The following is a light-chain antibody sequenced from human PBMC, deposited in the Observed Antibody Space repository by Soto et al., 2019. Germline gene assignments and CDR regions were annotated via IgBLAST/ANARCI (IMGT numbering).Light chain of an antibody. V-gene: IGLV1-40*01. CDR1: SSNIGAGYD. Sequence: QSVLTQPPSVSGALGQRVTIFCTGSSSNIGAGYDVHWYQQRPGTAPKLLIFGNINRPSGVPDRFSGSKSGTSASLAITGLQAEDESDYYCQSYDSTLSARYVFGTGTKVTAL. CDR2: GNI. J-gene: IGLJ1*01. CDR3: QSYDSTLSARYV.